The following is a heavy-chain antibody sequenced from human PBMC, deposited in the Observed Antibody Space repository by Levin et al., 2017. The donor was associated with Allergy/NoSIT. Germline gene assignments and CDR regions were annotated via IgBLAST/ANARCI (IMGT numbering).Heavy chain of an antibody. J-gene: IGHJ3*02. CDR3: ARPPGELFDAFDI. CDR1: GGSISSSSYY. D-gene: IGHD3-10*01. CDR2: IYYSGST. V-gene: IGHV4-39*01. Sequence: PSETLSLTCTVSGGSISSSSYYWGWIRQPPGKGLEWIGSIYYSGSTYYNPSLKSRVTISVDTSKNQFSLKLSSVTAADTAVYYCARPPGELFDAFDIWGQGTMVTVSS.